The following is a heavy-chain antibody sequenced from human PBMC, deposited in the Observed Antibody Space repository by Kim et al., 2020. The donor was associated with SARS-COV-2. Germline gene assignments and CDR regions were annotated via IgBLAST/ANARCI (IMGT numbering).Heavy chain of an antibody. Sequence: YRPTFQGPVTISADKSSSTAYLQWSSLKASDTAMYYCARQDTAMAFPFDYWGQGTLVTVSS. CDR3: ARQDTAMAFPFDY. D-gene: IGHD5-18*01. V-gene: IGHV5-10-1*01. J-gene: IGHJ4*02.